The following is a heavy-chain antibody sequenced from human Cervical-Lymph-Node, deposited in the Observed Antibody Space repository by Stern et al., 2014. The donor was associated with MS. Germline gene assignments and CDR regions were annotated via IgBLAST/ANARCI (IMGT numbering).Heavy chain of an antibody. V-gene: IGHV3-30*01. Sequence: VQLVESGGGVVQPGRSLRLSCAASGFTFSTSAMHWVRQSPDKGLEWVAVISLDGSNEYYADSVKGRFTISRDNSENTLYLQMNSLRAEDTAVYYCARGGAVTSSEYYFDYWGQGTLVTVSS. CDR2: ISLDGSNE. CDR3: ARGGAVTSSEYYFDY. CDR1: GFTFSTSA. J-gene: IGHJ4*02. D-gene: IGHD4-17*01.